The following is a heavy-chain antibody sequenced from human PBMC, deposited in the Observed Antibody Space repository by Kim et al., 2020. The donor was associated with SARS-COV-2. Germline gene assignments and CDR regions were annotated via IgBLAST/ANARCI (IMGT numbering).Heavy chain of an antibody. CDR2: ISSSGSTI. CDR1: GFTFSSYE. J-gene: IGHJ6*02. CDR3: ASGYGSGRVVGPYYYYYGMDV. V-gene: IGHV3-48*03. Sequence: GGSLRLSCAASGFTFSSYEMNWVRQAPGKGLEWVSYISSSGSTIYYADSVKGRFTISRDNAKNSLYLQMNSLRAEDTAVYYCASGYGSGRVVGPYYYYYGMDVWGQGTTVTVSS. D-gene: IGHD3-10*01.